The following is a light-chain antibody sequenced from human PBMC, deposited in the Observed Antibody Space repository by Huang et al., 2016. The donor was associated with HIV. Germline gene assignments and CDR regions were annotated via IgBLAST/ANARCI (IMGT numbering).Light chain of an antibody. CDR3: QQYYNWPWT. V-gene: IGKV3-15*01. Sequence: EIVMTQSPATLSVSPGERATLSCRASQSVSRNLAWYQQKPGQAPRRLIYGASTRATGIPARFSGSGSGTEFTLTISSLQSENFAVYYCQQYYNWPWTFGQGTKVEIK. CDR1: QSVSRN. CDR2: GAS. J-gene: IGKJ1*01.